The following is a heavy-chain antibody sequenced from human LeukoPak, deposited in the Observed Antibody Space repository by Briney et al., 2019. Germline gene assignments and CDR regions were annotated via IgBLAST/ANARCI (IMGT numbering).Heavy chain of an antibody. J-gene: IGHJ4*02. CDR2: ITSSSSYI. CDR1: GFTFSSYS. Sequence: GGSLRLPCAASGFTFSSYSMNWVRQAPGKGLEWVSSITSSSSYIYYADSVKGRFTISRDNAKNSLYLQMNSLRAEDTAVYYCARSLLLWFGELRWGDYWGQGTLVTVSS. V-gene: IGHV3-21*01. CDR3: ARSLLLWFGELRWGDY. D-gene: IGHD3-10*01.